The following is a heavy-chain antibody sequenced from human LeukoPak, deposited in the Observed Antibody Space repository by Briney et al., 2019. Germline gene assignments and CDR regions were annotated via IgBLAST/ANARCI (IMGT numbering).Heavy chain of an antibody. D-gene: IGHD2-15*01. CDR3: ARKYCSGGSCYFDY. CDR1: GFTFSSYS. J-gene: IGHJ4*02. CDR2: ISSSSSYI. V-gene: IGHV3-21*01. Sequence: GGSLRLSCAASGFTFSSYSMNWVRQAPGKGLEWVSSISSSSSYIYYADPVKGRFTISRDNAKNSLYLQMNSLRAEDTAVYYCARKYCSGGSCYFDYWGQGTLVTVSS.